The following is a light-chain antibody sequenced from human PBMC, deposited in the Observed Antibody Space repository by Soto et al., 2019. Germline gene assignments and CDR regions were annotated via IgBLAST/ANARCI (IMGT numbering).Light chain of an antibody. CDR2: WAS. CDR1: QSVLYSSNNKNY. CDR3: QQYYSTPLT. V-gene: IGKV4-1*01. J-gene: IGKJ4*01. Sequence: DIVMTQSPDSLAVSLGERATINCKSSQSVLYSSNNKNYVAWYQQKPGQPPKLLIYWASTRESGVPGRFSGSGSGTDFTLTISSLQAEDVAVYYCQQYYSTPLTFGRGTKVEIK.